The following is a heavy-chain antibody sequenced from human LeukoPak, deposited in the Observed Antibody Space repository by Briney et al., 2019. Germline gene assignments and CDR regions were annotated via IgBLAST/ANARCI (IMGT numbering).Heavy chain of an antibody. D-gene: IGHD2-8*01. CDR3: AKDGQSFNSMYDYFDS. J-gene: IGHJ4*02. CDR2: IGGGDT. Sequence: PGGSLRLSCSASGLTFRNFAISWVRQAPGKGLEWVSSIGGGDTHYADSVKGRFTISRDDSRSTVDLQMSSLRAEDTAVYYGAKDGQSFNSMYDYFDSWGQGTLVTVSS. CDR1: GLTFRNFA. V-gene: IGHV3-23*01.